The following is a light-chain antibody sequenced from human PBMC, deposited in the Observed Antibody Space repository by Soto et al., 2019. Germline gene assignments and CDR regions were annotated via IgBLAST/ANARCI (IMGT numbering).Light chain of an antibody. V-gene: IGKV3-20*01. J-gene: IGKJ2*01. CDR1: QSVRSNY. Sequence: EIVLTQSPGTLSLSPGERATLSCRASQSVRSNYLAWYQQKPGQAPRLLVYGASSRATGTPDTFSGSGSGTDFTLTISRLEPEDFAVYYWHQYSTSPYTFGQGTKLEIK. CDR3: HQYSTSPYT. CDR2: GAS.